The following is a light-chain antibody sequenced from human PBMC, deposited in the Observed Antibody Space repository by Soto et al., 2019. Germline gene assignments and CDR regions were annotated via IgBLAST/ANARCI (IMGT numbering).Light chain of an antibody. V-gene: IGKV3-15*01. Sequence: EIVMTQSPATLSVSPGERATLSFRASQSLSSNLAWYQQKVGQPPRLLIYAASTRATGIPDRFSGSGSGTDFTLTISRLETEDFAVYYCQQYGSPITFGQGTRLEI. CDR2: AAS. CDR1: QSLSSN. CDR3: QQYGSPIT. J-gene: IGKJ5*01.